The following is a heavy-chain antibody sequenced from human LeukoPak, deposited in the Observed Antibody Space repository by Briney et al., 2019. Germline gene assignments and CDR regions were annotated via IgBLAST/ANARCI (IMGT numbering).Heavy chain of an antibody. CDR3: AKVYGESWMLYYFDY. J-gene: IGHJ4*02. CDR1: GFTFSSYA. D-gene: IGHD4-17*01. CDR2: ISGGGGST. V-gene: IGHV3-23*01. Sequence: PGGSLRLSCAASGFTFSSYAMSWVRQAPGKGLEWVSAISGGGGSTYYADSVKGRFTISRDNSKNTLYLQMNSLRAEDTAVYYCAKVYGESWMLYYFDYWGQGTLVTVSS.